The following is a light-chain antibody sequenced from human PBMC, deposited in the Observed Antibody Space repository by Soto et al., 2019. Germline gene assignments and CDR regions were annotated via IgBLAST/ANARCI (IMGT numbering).Light chain of an antibody. Sequence: DIEMTQSPATLSLSPGERATLSCRASQSVSSSYLAWYQQKPSQAPRLLIFGASNMATGIPDSVSRSGSGTDITLTISRLEPEYFAVYYCQQYDGSLWTFGQGNKVEIK. CDR3: QQYDGSLWT. CDR1: QSVSSSY. CDR2: GAS. V-gene: IGKV3-20*01. J-gene: IGKJ1*01.